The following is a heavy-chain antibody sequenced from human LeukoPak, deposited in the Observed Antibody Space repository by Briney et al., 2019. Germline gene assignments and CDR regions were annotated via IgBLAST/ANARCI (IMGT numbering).Heavy chain of an antibody. V-gene: IGHV4-59*01. J-gene: IGHJ5*02. D-gene: IGHD6-19*01. Sequence: SETLSLTCAVYGGSFSAYYWSWIRQPPGKGLEWIGYIYYSGSTNYNPSLRSRVTVSLDTSKKQFSLNLSSVTAADTAIYYCARAEEAYSSAWYTSSWFDPWGQGTLVTVSS. CDR1: GGSFSAYY. CDR2: IYYSGST. CDR3: ARAEEAYSSAWYTSSWFDP.